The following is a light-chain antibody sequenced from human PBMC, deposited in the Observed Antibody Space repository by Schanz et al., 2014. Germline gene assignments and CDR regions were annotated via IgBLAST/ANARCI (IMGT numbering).Light chain of an antibody. CDR3: CSYAGSSTLV. V-gene: IGLV2-23*02. CDR2: AVS. CDR1: SSDVGGYNY. J-gene: IGLJ2*01. Sequence: QSALTQPASVSGSPGQSITISCTGTSSDVGGYNYVSWYQQHPGKAPKLMIYAVSNRPSGVAYRFSGSKSGNTASLTISGLQAEDEADYYCCSYAGSSTLVFGGGTKLTVL.